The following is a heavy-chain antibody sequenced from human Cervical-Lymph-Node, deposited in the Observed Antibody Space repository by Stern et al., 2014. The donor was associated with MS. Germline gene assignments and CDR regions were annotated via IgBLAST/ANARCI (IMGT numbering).Heavy chain of an antibody. D-gene: IGHD6-25*01. CDR3: ARKRRMGYDIDV. J-gene: IGHJ6*02. CDR1: GFTFSNYG. V-gene: IGHV3-33*01. CDR2: MWYDGSKK. Sequence: QVQLVQSGGGVVQPGRSLRLSCAASGFTFSNYGMHWVRQAPGKGLEWVTIMWYDGSKKYYADSVKGRFTISRDNSKNTLYLQMNSLRAEDTAVYYCARKRRMGYDIDVWGQGTTVTVSS.